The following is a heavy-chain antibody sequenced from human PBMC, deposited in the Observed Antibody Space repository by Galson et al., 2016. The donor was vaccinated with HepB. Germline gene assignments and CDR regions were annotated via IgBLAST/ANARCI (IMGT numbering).Heavy chain of an antibody. CDR3: ARVHYYGSGSPYYFDF. CDR1: GYRFTSFV. CDR2: INPGNGQT. J-gene: IGHJ4*02. D-gene: IGHD3-10*01. V-gene: IGHV1-3*01. Sequence: SVKVSCKASGYRFTSFVIHWMRQAPGQSLEWMGWINPGNGQTKYSQKFQDRVTITRDTSASTAFMVMSSLRSEDTAAYSCARVHYYGSGSPYYFDFWGQGTLVTVSS.